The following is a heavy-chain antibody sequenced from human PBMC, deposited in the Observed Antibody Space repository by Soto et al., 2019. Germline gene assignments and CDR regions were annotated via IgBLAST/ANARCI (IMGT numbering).Heavy chain of an antibody. Sequence: EVQLMESGGGLIQPGGSLRLSCAASGFSVSSNSMSWVRQAPGKGLEWVSVIYSGGSTYYTDSVKGRFTISRDNFKNTLDLQMNGLRAEDTAVYYCARTYNKYNFDYWGQGTLVTVSS. V-gene: IGHV3-53*01. J-gene: IGHJ4*02. CDR2: IYSGGST. CDR3: ARTYNKYNFDY. D-gene: IGHD1-1*01. CDR1: GFSVSSNS.